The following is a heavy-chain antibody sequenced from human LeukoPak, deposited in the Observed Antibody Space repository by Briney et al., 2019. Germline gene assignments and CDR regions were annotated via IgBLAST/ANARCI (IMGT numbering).Heavy chain of an antibody. CDR1: GFTLSSYS. Sequence: PGGSLRPSCAASGFTLSSYSMNWVRQAPGKGLEWVSSISSSSSSIYYADSVKGRFTISRDNAKNSLYLQMNSLGAEDTAVYYCASSVWGSYRYFDYWGQGTLVTVSS. D-gene: IGHD3-16*02. V-gene: IGHV3-21*01. CDR2: ISSSSSSI. CDR3: ASSVWGSYRYFDY. J-gene: IGHJ4*02.